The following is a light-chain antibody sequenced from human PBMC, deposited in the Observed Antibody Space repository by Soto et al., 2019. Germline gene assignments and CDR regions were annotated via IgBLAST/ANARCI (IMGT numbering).Light chain of an antibody. CDR1: QSVAGTH. V-gene: IGKV3-20*01. Sequence: EIVITQSPATLSLSPGESATHSCRASQSVAGTHLAWYQQKPGKAPRLLIYRASSRATGIPDRFSGSGSGTDFTLTISRLEPEDFAVFYCQQYGSSPVTFGQGTRLEIK. CDR2: RAS. CDR3: QQYGSSPVT. J-gene: IGKJ5*01.